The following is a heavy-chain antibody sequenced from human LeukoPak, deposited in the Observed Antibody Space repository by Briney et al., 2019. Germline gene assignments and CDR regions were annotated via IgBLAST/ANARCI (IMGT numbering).Heavy chain of an antibody. D-gene: IGHD4-23*01. Sequence: ASVKVSCKVSGYTLTELSMHWVRQAPGKGLEWMAGFDPNDGETIFAQKFQGRVTMTAATSTDTAYMELSSLRSEDTAVYYCATSAVAQNLDSWGQGILVTVSS. CDR1: GYTLTELS. CDR3: ATSAVAQNLDS. J-gene: IGHJ4*02. V-gene: IGHV1-24*01. CDR2: FDPNDGET.